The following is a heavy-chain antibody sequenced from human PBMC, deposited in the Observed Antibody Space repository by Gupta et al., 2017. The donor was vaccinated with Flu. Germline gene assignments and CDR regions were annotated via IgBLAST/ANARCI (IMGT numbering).Heavy chain of an antibody. Sequence: QVQLVQSGAEVKKPGSSVKVSCKASGGTFSSYAISWVRQAPGQGLEWMGGTTPIFGTATYAQKSQGRVRITADESTSKAYMGLSSLRSEDTAVYSWGGGGGRWLQLGGGGFDYWGQGTLVTVSS. V-gene: IGHV1-69*01. CDR1: GGTFSSYA. CDR2: TTPIFGTA. CDR3: GGGGGRWLQLGGGGFDY. J-gene: IGHJ4*02. D-gene: IGHD5-12*01.